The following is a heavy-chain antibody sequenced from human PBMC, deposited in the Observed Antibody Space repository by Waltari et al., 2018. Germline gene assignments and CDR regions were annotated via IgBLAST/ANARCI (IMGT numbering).Heavy chain of an antibody. CDR2: ISYDGSNK. CDR1: GFTFSCYA. CDR3: ARGRGELHYYFDY. V-gene: IGHV3-30-3*01. Sequence: QVQLVESGGGVVQPGRSLRLSCAASGFTFSCYAMPWVRQAPGKGLEWVAVISYDGSNKYYADSLKCRFTISRDNSKNTLYLQMNSLRAEDTAVYYCARGRGELHYYFDYWGQGTLVTVSS. D-gene: IGHD1-26*01. J-gene: IGHJ4*02.